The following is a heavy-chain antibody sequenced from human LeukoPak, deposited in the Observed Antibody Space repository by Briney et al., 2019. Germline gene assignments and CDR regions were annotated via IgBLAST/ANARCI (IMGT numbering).Heavy chain of an antibody. V-gene: IGHV3-30-3*01. Sequence: PGGSLRLSCAASGFTFSSYAMHWVRQAPGKGLEWVAVISYDGSNKYYADSVKGRFTISRDNSKNTLYLQMNSLRAEDTAVYYCAKVKGTYYYDSSGHLDYWGQGTLVTVSS. D-gene: IGHD3-22*01. CDR1: GFTFSSYA. CDR3: AKVKGTYYYDSSGHLDY. J-gene: IGHJ4*02. CDR2: ISYDGSNK.